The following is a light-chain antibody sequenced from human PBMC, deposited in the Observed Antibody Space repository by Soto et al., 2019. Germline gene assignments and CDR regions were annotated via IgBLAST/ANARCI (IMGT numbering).Light chain of an antibody. CDR3: QKYSTYPLS. V-gene: IGKV1-5*03. Sequence: DIQMTQSPSTLSASVGDRVTITCRASQSISSWLAWYQQKPGKAPKLLIYKATNLQSGVPSRFSRRVPEAAFTPTINRLQPDDFATYFCQKYSTYPLSFGGGTKVEI. CDR2: KAT. CDR1: QSISSW. J-gene: IGKJ4*01.